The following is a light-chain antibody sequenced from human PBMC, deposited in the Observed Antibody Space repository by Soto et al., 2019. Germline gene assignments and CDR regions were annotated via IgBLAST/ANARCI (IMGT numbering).Light chain of an antibody. Sequence: DIQMTQSPSTVSASVGDRVTITCRASQSISSRLAWYQQKPGKAPKLLIYKASSLESGVPARFSGGESGTEFTLTISSLQPDDSAAYYCQQYNRHPWTFGQGTKVEIK. CDR2: KAS. CDR1: QSISSR. V-gene: IGKV1-5*03. CDR3: QQYNRHPWT. J-gene: IGKJ1*01.